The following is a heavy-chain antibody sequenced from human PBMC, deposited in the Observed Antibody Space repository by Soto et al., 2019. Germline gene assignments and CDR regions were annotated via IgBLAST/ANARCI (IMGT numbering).Heavy chain of an antibody. D-gene: IGHD7-27*01. CDR3: ARDGTGEQGYFDL. CDR2: IFSGGST. J-gene: IGHJ2*01. CDR1: GFTVSSNS. Sequence: EVQLVESGGGLVQPGGSLRLSCAASGFTVSSNSMSWVRQAPGKGLEWVSVIFSGGSTYYADSVKGRFTISRDNSKNTLYLQMNSLRAEDTAVYYCARDGTGEQGYFDLWGRGSLVTVSS. V-gene: IGHV3-66*01.